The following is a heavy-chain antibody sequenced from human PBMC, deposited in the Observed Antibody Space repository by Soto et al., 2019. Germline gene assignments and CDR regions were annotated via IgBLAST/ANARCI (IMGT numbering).Heavy chain of an antibody. D-gene: IGHD5-18*01. J-gene: IGHJ3*02. CDR2: IYYSGST. Sequence: SETLSLTCTVSGGSISSSSYYWGWIRQPPGKGLEWIGSIYYSGSTYYNPSLKSRVTISVDTSKNQFSLKLSSVTAADTAVYYCARPGRGGYLHDVFDIWGQGTMVT. V-gene: IGHV4-39*01. CDR3: ARPGRGGYLHDVFDI. CDR1: GGSISSSSYY.